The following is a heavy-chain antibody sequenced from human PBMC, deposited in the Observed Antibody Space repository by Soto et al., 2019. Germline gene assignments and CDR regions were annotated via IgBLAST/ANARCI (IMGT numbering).Heavy chain of an antibody. J-gene: IGHJ6*02. CDR3: ATTHGGHMTTVTKYYYGMDV. CDR1: GFTFSSYA. D-gene: IGHD4-17*01. CDR2: ISGSGGST. V-gene: IGHV3-23*01. Sequence: GGSLRLSCAASGFTFSSYAMSWVRQAPGKGLEWVSAISGSGGSTYYADSVKGRFTISRDNSKNTLYLQMNSLRAEDTAVYYCATTHGGHMTTVTKYYYGMDVWGQGTTVTVSS.